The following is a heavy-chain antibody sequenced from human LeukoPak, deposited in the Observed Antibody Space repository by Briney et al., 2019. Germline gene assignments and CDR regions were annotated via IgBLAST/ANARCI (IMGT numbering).Heavy chain of an antibody. CDR3: ARDWRSGSYFLLYAFDI. V-gene: IGHV1-69*04. D-gene: IGHD1-26*01. CDR2: IIPILGIA. J-gene: IGHJ3*02. Sequence: SVKVSCKASGGIFSSYAISWVRQAPGQGLEWMGRIIPILGIANYAQKFQGRVTITADKSTSTAYMELSSLRSEDTAVYYCARDWRSGSYFLLYAFDIWGQGTMVTVSS. CDR1: GGIFSSYA.